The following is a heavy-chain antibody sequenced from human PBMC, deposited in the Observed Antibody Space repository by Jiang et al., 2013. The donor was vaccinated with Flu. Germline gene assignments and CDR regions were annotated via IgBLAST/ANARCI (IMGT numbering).Heavy chain of an antibody. J-gene: IGHJ4*02. CDR2: ISRDGSNK. Sequence: RSLRLSCAASGFTFRNYAIHWVRQAPGKGLEWVAVISRDGSNKYSTDSVKGRLTISRDNSKNTVFLQMDSLTTDDTAVYYCAREWFGELWTYFDQWGQGTLVTVSS. V-gene: IGHV3-30*04. D-gene: IGHD3-10*01. CDR1: GFTFRNYA. CDR3: AREWFGELWTYFDQ.